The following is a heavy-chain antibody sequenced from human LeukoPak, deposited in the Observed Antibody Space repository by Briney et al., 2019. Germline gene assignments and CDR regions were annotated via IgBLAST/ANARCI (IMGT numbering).Heavy chain of an antibody. J-gene: IGHJ4*01. CDR3: ARVGYSSSGNYYNDRGAFD. CDR1: GGSISSSYY. Sequence: SETLSLTCAVSGGSISSSYYWGWIRQPPGKGLEWIGSIYYSGSTYYNPSLKSRVTISVDTSKNQFSLKLSSVTAADTAVYYCARVGYSSSGNYYNDRGAFD. D-gene: IGHD3-10*01. CDR2: IYYSGST. V-gene: IGHV4-39*07.